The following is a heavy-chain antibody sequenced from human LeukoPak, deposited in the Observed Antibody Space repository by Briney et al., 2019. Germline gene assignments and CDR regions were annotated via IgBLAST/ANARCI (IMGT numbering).Heavy chain of an antibody. CDR2: INQDGSER. Sequence: GGSLRLSCEASGFTFRNYWMSWVRQAPGKGLECVASINQDGSERYYVDSVTGRFTISRDNSKNLVYLQMNTLRAEDTSIYYCASGVVFDFWGQGSLVTVSS. J-gene: IGHJ4*02. V-gene: IGHV3-7*03. CDR1: GFTFRNYW. D-gene: IGHD3-3*01. CDR3: ASGVVFDF.